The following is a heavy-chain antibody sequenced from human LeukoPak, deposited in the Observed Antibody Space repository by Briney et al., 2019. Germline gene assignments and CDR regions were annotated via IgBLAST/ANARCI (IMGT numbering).Heavy chain of an antibody. CDR1: GFTFSTYA. J-gene: IGHJ3*02. D-gene: IGHD6-19*01. V-gene: IGHV3-21*04. CDR3: AKDQSENSSGWYVGDAFDI. CDR2: ISSTSNYI. Sequence: GGSLRLSCAASGFTFSTYAISWVRQAPGKGLEWVSCISSTSNYIFYADSVRGRFTISRDNSKNTLYLQMNSLRAEDTAVYYCAKDQSENSSGWYVGDAFDIWGQGTMVTVSS.